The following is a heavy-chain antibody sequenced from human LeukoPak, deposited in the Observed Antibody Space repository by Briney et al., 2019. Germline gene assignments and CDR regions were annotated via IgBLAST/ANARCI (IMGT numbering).Heavy chain of an antibody. CDR3: AKSPSSSWYTGCD. J-gene: IGHJ4*02. CDR1: GFTFSSYA. D-gene: IGHD6-13*01. V-gene: IGHV3-23*01. CDR2: ISGSGGST. Sequence: PEGSLRLSCAASGFTFSSYAMSWVRQAPGKGLEWVSAISGSGGSTYYADSVKGRFTISRDNSKNTLYLQMNSLRAEDTAVYYCAKSPSSSWYTGCDWGQGTLVTVSS.